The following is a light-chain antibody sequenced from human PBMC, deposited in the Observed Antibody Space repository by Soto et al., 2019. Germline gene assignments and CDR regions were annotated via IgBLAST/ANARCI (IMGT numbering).Light chain of an antibody. Sequence: EVVMTQSPATLSLSPGERATLSCRASQSVSSYLAWYQRKPGQAPRLLIYDASNRAPGIPARFSGSGSGTDFTLTISGLEPEDFAVYYCQQRYNWPRVTFGGGTKVEIK. CDR1: QSVSSY. V-gene: IGKV3-11*01. J-gene: IGKJ4*01. CDR3: QQRYNWPRVT. CDR2: DAS.